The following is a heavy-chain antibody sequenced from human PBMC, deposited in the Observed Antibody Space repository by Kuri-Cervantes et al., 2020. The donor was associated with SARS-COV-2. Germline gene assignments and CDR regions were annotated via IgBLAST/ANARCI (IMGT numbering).Heavy chain of an antibody. CDR3: ARPKGDYGGWYYYYGMDV. V-gene: IGHV1-2*02. Sequence: ASVKVSCKASGYLFTGYYMHWVRQAPGQGLEWMGWINPNNGDTNYAQKFQGGVTMTRDTSISTAYMELSRLRSDDTAVYYCARPKGDYGGWYYYYGMDVWGQGTTVTVSS. D-gene: IGHD4-17*01. CDR2: INPNNGDT. CDR1: GYLFTGYY. J-gene: IGHJ6*02.